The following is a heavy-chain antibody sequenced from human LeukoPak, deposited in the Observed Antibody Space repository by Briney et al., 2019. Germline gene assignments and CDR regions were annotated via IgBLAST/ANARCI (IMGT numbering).Heavy chain of an antibody. V-gene: IGHV1-18*01. J-gene: IGHJ4*02. CDR2: ISAYNGNT. CDR1: GYTFTSYG. CDR3: AREYYDSSGYCFDY. D-gene: IGHD3-22*01. Sequence: ASVKVSCKASGYTFTSYGISWVRQAPGRGLECMGWISAYNGNTNYAQKLQGRVTMTTDTSTSTAYMELRSLRSDDTAVYYCAREYYDSSGYCFDYWGQGTLVTVSS.